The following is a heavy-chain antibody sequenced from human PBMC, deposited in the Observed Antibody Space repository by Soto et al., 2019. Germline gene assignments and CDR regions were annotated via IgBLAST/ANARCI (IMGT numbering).Heavy chain of an antibody. D-gene: IGHD3-3*01. CDR1: GYTFTGYY. J-gene: IGHJ5*02. V-gene: IGHV1-2*04. CDR3: ARDQNYDFWSDHENRFDP. CDR2: INPNSGGT. Sequence: VSVKVSCKASGYTFTGYYMHWVRQAPGQGLEWMGWINPNSGGTNYAQKFQGWVTMTRDTSISTAYMELIRLISDDTAVYYFARDQNYDFWSDHENRFDPWGQGTLGTVS.